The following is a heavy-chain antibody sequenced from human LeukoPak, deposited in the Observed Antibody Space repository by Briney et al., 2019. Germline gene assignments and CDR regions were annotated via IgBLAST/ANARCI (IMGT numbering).Heavy chain of an antibody. D-gene: IGHD1-1*01. J-gene: IGHJ3*01. Sequence: GSLRLSCAASQFTFSDYWMHWVRQAPGRGLVWVSRINSNGITTYYAGSVKGRFTISRDNAKNTVYLQLNSLRAEDTAMYYCARGSYNWNDVHASDVWGQGTMVTVSS. CDR3: ARGSYNWNDVHASDV. CDR1: QFTFSDYW. CDR2: INSNGITT. V-gene: IGHV3-74*01.